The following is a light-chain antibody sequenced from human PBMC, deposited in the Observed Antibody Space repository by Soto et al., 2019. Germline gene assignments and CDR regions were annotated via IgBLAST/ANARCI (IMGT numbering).Light chain of an antibody. CDR3: SSYAGSSIDVV. V-gene: IGLV2-8*01. CDR2: EVN. J-gene: IGLJ2*01. Sequence: QSALTQPPSASGSPGQSVTISCTGTSSDVGGNVYVSWYQQHPGRAPKLMIYEVNKRPSGVPDRFSGSKSGNTASRTVSGLQAEDEADYYCSSYAGSSIDVVFGGGTKLTVL. CDR1: SSDVGGNVY.